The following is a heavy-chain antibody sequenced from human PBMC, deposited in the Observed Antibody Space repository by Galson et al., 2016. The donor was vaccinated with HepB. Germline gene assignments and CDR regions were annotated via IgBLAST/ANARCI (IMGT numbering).Heavy chain of an antibody. V-gene: IGHV3-21*01. Sequence: SLRLSCAASGFTFSSHAMNWVRQAPGKGLEWVSYISSSSSYIYYADAVKGRFIISRANAKKSLYLQMNSLGAEDTAVYYCARDADIVKVPAAIRADYWGQGTLVTVSS. D-gene: IGHD2-2*02. CDR2: ISSSSSYI. J-gene: IGHJ4*02. CDR3: ARDADIVKVPAAIRADY. CDR1: GFTFSSHA.